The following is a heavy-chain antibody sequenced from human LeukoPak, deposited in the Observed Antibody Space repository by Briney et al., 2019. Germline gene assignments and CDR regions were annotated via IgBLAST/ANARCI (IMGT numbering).Heavy chain of an antibody. CDR3: ARLGSGLWFHP. CDR2: ISGSGGST. J-gene: IGHJ5*02. Sequence: PGGSLRLSCAASGFTFRSYAMNWVRQAPGKGLEWVSAISGSGGSTYYADSVKGRFTISRDNSKNTLYLQMNSLRAEDTAVYYCARLGSGLWFHPWGQGTLVTVSS. V-gene: IGHV3-23*01. CDR1: GFTFRSYA. D-gene: IGHD3-10*02.